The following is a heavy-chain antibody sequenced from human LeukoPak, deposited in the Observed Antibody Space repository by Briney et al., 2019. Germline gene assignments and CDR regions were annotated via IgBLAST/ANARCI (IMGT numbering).Heavy chain of an antibody. CDR1: GFSFSSYA. D-gene: IGHD3-10*01. CDR3: AKELLWFGELLSDDAFDI. Sequence: GGSRRLSCAASGFSFSSYAMSWVRQAPGKGLEWVSAISGSGGSTYYADSVKGRFTISRDNSKNTLYLQMNSLRVEDTAVYYCAKELLWFGELLSDDAFDIWGQGTMVTVSS. J-gene: IGHJ3*02. V-gene: IGHV3-23*01. CDR2: ISGSGGST.